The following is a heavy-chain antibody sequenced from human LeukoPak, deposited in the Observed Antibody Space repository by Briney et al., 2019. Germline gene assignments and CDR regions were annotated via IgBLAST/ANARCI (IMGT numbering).Heavy chain of an antibody. V-gene: IGHV1-18*01. CDR3: ARVNYYVSSGYYERPAVDY. Sequence: ASVKVSCKASGYTFTSYGISWVRQAPGQGLEWMGWISAYNGNTNYAQKLQGRVTMTTDTSTSTAYMELRSLRSDDTAVYYCARVNYYVSSGYYERPAVDYWGQGTLVTVSS. J-gene: IGHJ4*02. CDR1: GYTFTSYG. D-gene: IGHD3-22*01. CDR2: ISAYNGNT.